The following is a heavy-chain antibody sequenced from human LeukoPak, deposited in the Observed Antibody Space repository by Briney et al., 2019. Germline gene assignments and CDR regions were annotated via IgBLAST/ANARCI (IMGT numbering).Heavy chain of an antibody. J-gene: IGHJ4*02. CDR3: ARQPSSWFTSFDS. D-gene: IGHD6-13*01. CDR1: GGSLSSYF. CDR2: IYYSGST. Sequence: PSETLSLTCTVSGGSLSSYFWSWIRQPPGKGLEWIAYIYYSGSTNYNPSLKSRVTISVDTPKNQFSLKLSSVTAADTAVYYCARQPSSWFTSFDSWGQETLVTVSS. V-gene: IGHV4-59*01.